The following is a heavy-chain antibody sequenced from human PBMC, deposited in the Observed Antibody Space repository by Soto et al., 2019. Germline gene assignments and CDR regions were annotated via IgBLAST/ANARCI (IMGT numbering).Heavy chain of an antibody. CDR2: INAGNGNT. V-gene: IGHV1-3*01. CDR1: GYTFTSYA. CDR3: ARDSRTIFYPPNWFDP. J-gene: IGHJ5*02. D-gene: IGHD3-9*01. Sequence: WASVKVSCKASGYTFTSYAMHWVRQAPGQRLEWMGWINAGNGNTKYSQKFQGRVTITRDTSASTAYMELSSLRSEDTAVYYWARDSRTIFYPPNWFDPWGQGTLVTVSS.